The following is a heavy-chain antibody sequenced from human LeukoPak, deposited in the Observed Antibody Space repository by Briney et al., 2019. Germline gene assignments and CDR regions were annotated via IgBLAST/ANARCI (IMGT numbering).Heavy chain of an antibody. CDR1: GGSISSYY. V-gene: IGHV4-59*01. CDR3: ARGTKLMRDGYNN. D-gene: IGHD5-24*01. CDR2: IYYSGST. Sequence: KTSETLSLTCTVSGGSISSYYWSWIRQPPGKGLEWIGYIYYSGSTNYNPSLKSRVTISVDTSKNQFSLKLSSVTAADTAVYYCARGTKLMRDGYNNWGQGTLVTVSS. J-gene: IGHJ4*02.